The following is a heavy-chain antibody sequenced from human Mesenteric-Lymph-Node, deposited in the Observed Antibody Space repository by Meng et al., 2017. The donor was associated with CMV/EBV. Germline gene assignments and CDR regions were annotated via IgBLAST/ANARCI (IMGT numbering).Heavy chain of an antibody. CDR2: INSAGNTA. CDR3: ARLWEGAFDI. CDR1: GLPFSRHW. D-gene: IGHD1-26*01. V-gene: IGHV3-74*01. J-gene: IGHJ3*02. Sequence: GESLKISCSVSGLPFSRHWMHWVRQAPGKGLVWVSRINSAGNTATYADSVKGRFTISRDNSKNTLYLQMNSLRAEDTAVYYCARLWEGAFDIWGQGTMVTVSS.